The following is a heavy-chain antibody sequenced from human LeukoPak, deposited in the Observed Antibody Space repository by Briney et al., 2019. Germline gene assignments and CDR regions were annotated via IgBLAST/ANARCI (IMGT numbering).Heavy chain of an antibody. CDR2: MSYDGFNK. V-gene: IGHV3-30*18. CDR3: AKTKGYSYGYYFDY. Sequence: GRSLRLSCAASGLTFSSYAMHWVRQSLGKGLEWVAVMSYDGFNKYYADSVKGRFTISRDNSKNTLYLQMNSLRAEDTAVYYCAKTKGYSYGYYFDYWGQGTLVTVSS. J-gene: IGHJ4*02. CDR1: GLTFSSYA. D-gene: IGHD5-18*01.